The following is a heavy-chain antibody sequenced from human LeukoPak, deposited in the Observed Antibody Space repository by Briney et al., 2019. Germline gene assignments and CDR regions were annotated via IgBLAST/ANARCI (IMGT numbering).Heavy chain of an antibody. V-gene: IGHV4-39*01. Sequence: PSETLSLTCTVSGGSISIDDYYWGWIRQPPGKGLEWIGNIYHTGNTYYNPSIKSRVTISVDTSENQFSLELNSVTAADTALYYCARRAVSGTAAFDIWGQGTMVTVSS. CDR1: GGSISIDDYY. CDR3: ARRAVSGTAAFDI. D-gene: IGHD6-19*01. CDR2: IYHTGNT. J-gene: IGHJ3*02.